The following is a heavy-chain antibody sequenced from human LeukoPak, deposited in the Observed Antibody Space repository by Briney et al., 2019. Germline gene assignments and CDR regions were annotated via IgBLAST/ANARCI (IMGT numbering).Heavy chain of an antibody. D-gene: IGHD5-24*01. J-gene: IGHJ4*02. V-gene: IGHV5-51*01. Sequence: GASLKISCKGSGSRFTNYWIGWVRQMPGKGLEWMGFIYPRDSRTTYSPSFQGQVTISADRSISTAYIQWSSLKASDTAMYYCAKGGDGRDFLLYWGQGSLVTVSS. CDR3: AKGGDGRDFLLY. CDR2: IYPRDSRT. CDR1: GSRFTNYW.